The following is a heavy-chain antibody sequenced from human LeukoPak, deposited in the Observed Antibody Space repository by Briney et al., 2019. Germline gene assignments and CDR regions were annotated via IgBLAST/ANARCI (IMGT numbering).Heavy chain of an antibody. J-gene: IGHJ4*02. V-gene: IGHV3-9*01. CDR2: IGWNSGSI. CDR3: ARGTNWNYDY. CDR1: GFTFDDYA. Sequence: QPGGSLRLSCAASGFTFDDYAMHWVRQDPGKGLEWVSGIGWNSGSIGYADSVKGRFTISRDNAKNSLYLQMNSLRAEDTALYHCARGTNWNYDYWGQGTLVTVSS. D-gene: IGHD1-7*01.